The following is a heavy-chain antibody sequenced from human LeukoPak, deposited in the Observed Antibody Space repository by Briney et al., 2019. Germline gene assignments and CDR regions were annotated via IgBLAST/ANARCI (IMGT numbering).Heavy chain of an antibody. Sequence: PGGSLRLSCAASGFTVSSNYMSWVRQAPGKGLKWVSVIYSGGSTYYADSVKGRFTISRDNSKNTLYLQMNSLRAEDTAVYYCARLTGSLRFDPWGQGTLVTVSS. J-gene: IGHJ5*02. CDR3: ARLTGSLRFDP. V-gene: IGHV3-53*01. D-gene: IGHD3-16*01. CDR1: GFTVSSNY. CDR2: IYSGGST.